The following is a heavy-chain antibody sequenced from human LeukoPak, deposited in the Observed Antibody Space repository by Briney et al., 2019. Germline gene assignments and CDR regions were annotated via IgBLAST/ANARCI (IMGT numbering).Heavy chain of an antibody. J-gene: IGHJ3*02. V-gene: IGHV7-4-1*02. Sequence: ASVKVSCKASGYPFTTYTLNWVRQAPGQGLEWMGWIDTNTGNPTYAQAFTGRFVSSLDTSVSTAFLQINSLKAEDTAVYYCARGIGAFDIWGQGTMVIVSS. CDR2: IDTNTGNP. CDR1: GYPFTTYT. CDR3: ARGIGAFDI. D-gene: IGHD3-3*01.